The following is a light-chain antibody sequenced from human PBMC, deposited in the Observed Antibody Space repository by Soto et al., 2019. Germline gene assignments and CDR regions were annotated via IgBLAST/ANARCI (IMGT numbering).Light chain of an antibody. CDR3: AGWDDSLSGVV. CDR1: SSNIGSNY. J-gene: IGLJ2*01. V-gene: IGLV1-47*01. CDR2: RNN. Sequence: QSVLTQPPSASGTPGQRVTISCSGSSSNIGSNYVYWYQQLPGTAPKLLIYRNNQRPSGVPDRFSGSKSGTSASLAISGLRFEDEGDYYCAGWDDSLSGVVFGGGTKLTVL.